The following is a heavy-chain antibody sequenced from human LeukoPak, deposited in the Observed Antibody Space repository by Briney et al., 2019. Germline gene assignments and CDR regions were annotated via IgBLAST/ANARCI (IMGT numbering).Heavy chain of an antibody. J-gene: IGHJ5*02. CDR2: IYTSGST. Sequence: PSETLSLTCTVSGGSISSYYWSRIRQPAGKGLEWIGRIYTSGSTNYNPSLKSRVTMSVDTSKNQFSLKLSSVTAADTAVYYCARGGHSGWYKGYNWFDPWGQGTLVTVSS. V-gene: IGHV4-4*07. D-gene: IGHD6-19*01. CDR3: ARGGHSGWYKGYNWFDP. CDR1: GGSISSYY.